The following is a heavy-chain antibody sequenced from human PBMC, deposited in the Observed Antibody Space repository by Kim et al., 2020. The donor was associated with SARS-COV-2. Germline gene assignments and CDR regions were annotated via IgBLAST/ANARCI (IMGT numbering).Heavy chain of an antibody. D-gene: IGHD3-10*01. CDR1: GFTFSSYA. J-gene: IGHJ4*02. CDR3: AKDGGYGSGRYYGLFDY. Sequence: GGSLRLSCAASGFTFSSYAMSWVRQAPGKGLEWVSAISGSGGSTYYADSVKGRFTISRDNSKNTLYLQMNSLRAEDTAVYYCAKDGGYGSGRYYGLFDYWGQGTLVTVSS. CDR2: ISGSGGST. V-gene: IGHV3-23*01.